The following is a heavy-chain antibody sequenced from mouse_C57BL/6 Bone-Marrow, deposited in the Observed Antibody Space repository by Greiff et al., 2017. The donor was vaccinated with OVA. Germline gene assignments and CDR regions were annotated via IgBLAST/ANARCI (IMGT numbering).Heavy chain of an antibody. CDR2: ISSGGSYT. D-gene: IGHD1-1*01. CDR1: GFTFSSYG. J-gene: IGHJ4*01. Sequence: EVQGVESGGDLVKPGGSLKLSCAASGFTFSSYGMSWVRQTPDKRLEWVATISSGGSYTYYPDSVKGRFTISRDNAKNTLYLQMSSLTSEDTAMYYCARHRGDGSPYAFDYWGQGTSVTVSS. CDR3: ARHRGDGSPYAFDY. V-gene: IGHV5-6*01.